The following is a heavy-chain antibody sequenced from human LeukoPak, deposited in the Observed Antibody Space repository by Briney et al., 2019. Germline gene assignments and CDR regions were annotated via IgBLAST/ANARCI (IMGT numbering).Heavy chain of an antibody. J-gene: IGHJ4*02. CDR3: ARRVHDDYGDYYFDY. Sequence: PSETLSLTCAVYGGSFSGYYWSWIRQPPGKGLEWIGEINHSGSTNYNPSLKSRVTISVDTSKNQFSLKLSSVTAADTAVYYCARRVHDDYGDYYFDYWGQGTLVTVSS. CDR2: INHSGST. CDR1: GGSFSGYY. V-gene: IGHV4-34*01. D-gene: IGHD4-17*01.